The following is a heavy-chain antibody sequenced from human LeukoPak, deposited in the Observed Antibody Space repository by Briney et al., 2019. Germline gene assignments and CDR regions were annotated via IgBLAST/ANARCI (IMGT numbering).Heavy chain of an antibody. Sequence: ASVKVSCKATGYTFTIYYLYWERQAPGQGLEWMGVINPSGGSTTSAQKFQGRVTMTRDTSTSTVYMELRSLRSEDTAVYYCARGPGPADDGGGYCFDYWGQGTLVTVSS. V-gene: IGHV1-46*01. CDR2: INPSGGST. CDR1: GYTFTIYY. J-gene: IGHJ4*02. CDR3: ARGPGPADDGGGYCFDY. D-gene: IGHD3-22*01.